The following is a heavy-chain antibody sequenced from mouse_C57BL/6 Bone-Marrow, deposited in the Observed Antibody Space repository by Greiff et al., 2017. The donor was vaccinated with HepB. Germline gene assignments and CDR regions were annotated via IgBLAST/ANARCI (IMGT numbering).Heavy chain of an antibody. CDR3: ARRDSSGYVYAMDY. CDR2: IYPGGGYT. V-gene: IGHV1-63*01. Sequence: VQLVESGAELVRPGTSVKMSCKASGYTFTNYWIGWAKQRPGHGLEWIGDIYPGGGYTNYNEKFKGKATLTADKSSSTAYMQFSSLTSEDSAIYYCARRDSSGYVYAMDYWGQGTSVTVSS. CDR1: GYTFTNYW. D-gene: IGHD3-2*02. J-gene: IGHJ4*01.